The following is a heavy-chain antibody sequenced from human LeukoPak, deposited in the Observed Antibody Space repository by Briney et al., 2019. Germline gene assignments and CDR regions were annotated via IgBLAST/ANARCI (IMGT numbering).Heavy chain of an antibody. Sequence: GESLKISCKGSGYSFTSYWVSWVRQMPGKGLEWMGRIDPSDSYTNYSPSFQGHVTISADKSISTAYLQWSSLKASDTAMYYCARHDKSYGSPFDYWGQGTLVTVSS. CDR1: GYSFTSYW. V-gene: IGHV5-10-1*01. J-gene: IGHJ4*02. D-gene: IGHD5-18*01. CDR2: IDPSDSYT. CDR3: ARHDKSYGSPFDY.